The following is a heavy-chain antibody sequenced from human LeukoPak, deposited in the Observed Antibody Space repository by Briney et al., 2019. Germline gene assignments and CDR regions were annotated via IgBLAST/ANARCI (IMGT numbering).Heavy chain of an antibody. V-gene: IGHV1-2*02. CDR3: ARFLSKQQLSDY. CDR1: GYTFTGYY. J-gene: IGHJ4*02. Sequence: ASVKVSCKASGYTFTGYYMHWVRQAPGQGLEWMGWINPNSGDTNYAQKFQGRVTMTRDTSISTAYMELSRLRSDDTAVYYCARFLSKQQLSDYWGQGALVTVSS. D-gene: IGHD6-13*01. CDR2: INPNSGDT.